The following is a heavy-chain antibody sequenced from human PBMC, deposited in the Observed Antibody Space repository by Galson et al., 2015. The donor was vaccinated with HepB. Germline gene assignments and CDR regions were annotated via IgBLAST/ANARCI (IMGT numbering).Heavy chain of an antibody. Sequence: SLRLSCAVSGFNFDDYAMHWVRQAPGKGLEWVSSISWNSGSIGYAASVKGRFTISRDNAKNSLYLQMNSLRAEDTALYYCAKDDSSAWSSAGYWGQGTLVTVSS. V-gene: IGHV3-9*01. D-gene: IGHD6-19*01. J-gene: IGHJ4*02. CDR2: ISWNSGSI. CDR1: GFNFDDYA. CDR3: AKDDSSAWSSAGY.